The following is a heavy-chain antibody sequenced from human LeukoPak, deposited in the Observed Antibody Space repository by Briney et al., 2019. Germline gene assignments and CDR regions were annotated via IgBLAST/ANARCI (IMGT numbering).Heavy chain of an antibody. J-gene: IGHJ4*02. D-gene: IGHD5-24*01. CDR3: ARSRGWLQSHPLDY. CDR1: GVSISSSNSY. Sequence: SETLSLTCTVSGVSISSSNSYWGWIRQPPGKGLEWIGEIHHSGSTNYNPSLKSRVTISVDTSKIQFSLKLTSVTAADTAVYYCARSRGWLQSHPLDYWGQGTLVTVSS. CDR2: IHHSGST. V-gene: IGHV4-39*07.